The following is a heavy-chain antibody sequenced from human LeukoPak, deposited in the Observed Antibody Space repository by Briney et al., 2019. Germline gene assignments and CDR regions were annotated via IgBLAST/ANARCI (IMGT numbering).Heavy chain of an antibody. CDR1: GFTFSSYS. D-gene: IGHD1-26*01. Sequence: GGSLRLSCAASGFTFSSYSMKWVRQTPGKGLEWVSYISSSSSTIYYADSVKGRFTISRDNARNSLYLQMNRLRAEDTAVYYCARVLSGSYYYYYYMDVWGKGTTVTVSS. CDR2: ISSSSSTI. V-gene: IGHV3-48*01. J-gene: IGHJ6*03. CDR3: ARVLSGSYYYYYYMDV.